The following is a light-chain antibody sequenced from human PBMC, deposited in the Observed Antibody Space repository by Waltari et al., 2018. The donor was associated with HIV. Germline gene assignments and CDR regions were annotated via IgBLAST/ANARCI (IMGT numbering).Light chain of an antibody. CDR3: LLSYAGARPVV. CDR1: TGAVTSGHH. CDR2: DLN. Sequence: QAVVTQEPSLTVSPGGTVTLTCGSSTGAVTSGHHPYWFQRKTGQAPKTLIYDLNNKHSWSPARFAGSLLGGKAALTLSGAQPEDEAKSYCLLSYAGARPVVFGGGTQLTVL. V-gene: IGLV7-46*01. J-gene: IGLJ2*01.